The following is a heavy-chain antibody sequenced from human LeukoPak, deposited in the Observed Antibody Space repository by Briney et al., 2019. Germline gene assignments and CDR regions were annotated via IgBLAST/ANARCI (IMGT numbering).Heavy chain of an antibody. Sequence: GGSLRLSCAASGFTFSDYYMSWIRQAPGKGLEWASYIRSGGSSIYYADSVKGRFTISRDNAKNSLYLQMNSLRAEDTAVYYCARDKAYYGMDVWGQGTTVTVSS. J-gene: IGHJ6*02. CDR2: IRSGGSSI. CDR1: GFTFSDYY. CDR3: ARDKAYYGMDV. V-gene: IGHV3-11*01.